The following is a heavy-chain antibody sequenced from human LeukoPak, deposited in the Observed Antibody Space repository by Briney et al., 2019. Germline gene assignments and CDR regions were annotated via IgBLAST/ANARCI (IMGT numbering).Heavy chain of an antibody. D-gene: IGHD3-22*01. J-gene: IGHJ3*02. Sequence: PGGSLRLSCAASGFTFSSYSMNWVRQAPGKGLEWVSSISSTSIYIYYADSVKGRFTISRDNAKNSLFVQMNSLRAEDTAVYYCARERSSGYNDAFDIWGQGTMVTVSS. CDR2: ISSTSIYI. CDR1: GFTFSSYS. V-gene: IGHV3-21*01. CDR3: ARERSSGYNDAFDI.